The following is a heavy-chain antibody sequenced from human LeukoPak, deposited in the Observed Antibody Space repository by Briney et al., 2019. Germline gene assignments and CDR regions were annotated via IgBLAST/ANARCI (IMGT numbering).Heavy chain of an antibody. V-gene: IGHV4-39*02. Sequence: SETLSLTCTVSGGSISSSSYYWGWIRQPPGKGLEWIGSIYYSGSTYYNPSLKSRVTISVDTSKNQFSLKLSSVTAADTAVYYCARDWENYYGSGSYGAFDIWGQGTMVTVSS. CDR3: ARDWENYYGSGSYGAFDI. J-gene: IGHJ3*02. CDR2: IYYSGST. CDR1: GGSISSSSYY. D-gene: IGHD3-10*01.